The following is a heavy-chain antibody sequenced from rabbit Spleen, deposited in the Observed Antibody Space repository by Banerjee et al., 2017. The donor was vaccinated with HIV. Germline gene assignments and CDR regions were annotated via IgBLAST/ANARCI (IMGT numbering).Heavy chain of an antibody. CDR1: EFDFSNYG. J-gene: IGHJ6*01. V-gene: IGHV1S45*01. Sequence: QEQLVESGGGLVQPGGSLKLSCKASEFDFSNYGVSWVRQAPGKGLEWISCIAGSSSGFTYSATWAKGRFTISKTSSTTVTLQMTSLTAADTATYFCARDTGSSFSSYGMDLWGPGTLVTVS. CDR2: IAGSSSGFT. CDR3: ARDTGSSFSSYGMDL. D-gene: IGHD8-1*01.